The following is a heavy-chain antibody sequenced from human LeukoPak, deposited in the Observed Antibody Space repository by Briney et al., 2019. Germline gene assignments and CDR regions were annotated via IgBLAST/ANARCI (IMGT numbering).Heavy chain of an antibody. CDR1: GFSLSTSGMC. CDR2: IDWDDDK. J-gene: IGHJ6*02. D-gene: IGHD1-1*01. Sequence: SGPTLVNPTQTLTLTCTFSGFSLSTSGMCLSWILQPPGKALEWLARIDWDDDKYYSTSLKTRLTISKDTSKNQVVLTMTNMDPVDTATYYCARMGGTTSLLYYGMDVWGQGTTVTVSS. CDR3: ARMGGTTSLLYYGMDV. V-gene: IGHV2-70*11.